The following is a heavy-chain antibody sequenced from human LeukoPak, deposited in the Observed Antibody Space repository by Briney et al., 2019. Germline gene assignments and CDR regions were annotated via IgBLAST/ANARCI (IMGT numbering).Heavy chain of an antibody. D-gene: IGHD4-17*01. CDR3: ARSSSCYGDYILESACGVDY. J-gene: IGHJ4*02. Sequence: SETLSLTCIVSGGSISSYYWNWIRQPPGKGLEWIGSIYYSGTTNYNPSLKSRVTISVDTSKNQFSLKLSSVTAADTAVYYCARSSSCYGDYILESACGVDYWGQGTLVTVSS. CDR2: IYYSGTT. CDR1: GGSISSYY. V-gene: IGHV4-59*08.